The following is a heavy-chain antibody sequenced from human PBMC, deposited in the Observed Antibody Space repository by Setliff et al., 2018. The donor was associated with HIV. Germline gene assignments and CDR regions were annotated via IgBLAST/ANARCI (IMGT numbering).Heavy chain of an antibody. V-gene: IGHV1-2*02. CDR2: INPKSGHT. Sequence: GASVKVSCKASGYTFTDYYMHWVRQAPGQGLEWMGWINPKSGHTKYAQRFQGRVTMSTDTSTSTIYMELTSLRSDDTAVYYCARWSCGRATCYDSPYNWFEPWGQGTLVTVSS. J-gene: IGHJ5*02. D-gene: IGHD2-2*01. CDR3: ARWSCGRATCYDSPYNWFEP. CDR1: GYTFTDYY.